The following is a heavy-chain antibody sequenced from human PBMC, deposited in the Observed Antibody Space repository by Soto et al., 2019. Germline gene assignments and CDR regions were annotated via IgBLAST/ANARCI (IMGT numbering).Heavy chain of an antibody. CDR1: GFTFSSYA. V-gene: IGHV3-30-3*01. D-gene: IGHD2-15*01. CDR2: ISYDGNNK. CDR3: ARAGCDGGSCYTLVGLRYGMDV. Sequence: QVQLVESGGGVVQPGRSQRLSCAASGFTFSSYAMYWVRQAPGKGLEWVAVISYDGNNKYYADSVKGRFTISRDNSKNTLDLQINSLRAEDTAVYYCARAGCDGGSCYTLVGLRYGMDVWGQGTTVTVSS. J-gene: IGHJ6*02.